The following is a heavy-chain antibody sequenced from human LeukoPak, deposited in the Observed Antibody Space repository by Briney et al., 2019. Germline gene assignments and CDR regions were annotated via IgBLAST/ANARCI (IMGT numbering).Heavy chain of an antibody. CDR2: IRQDGSEK. Sequence: GGSLRLSCAASGFTLSRSWMSWGRQAPGKGLEWVANIRQDGSEKNHADSVKGRFTISRDNAKNSLFLQMNSLRVEDTALYYCARDWSKGATDYWGQGTLVTVSS. CDR1: GFTLSRSW. J-gene: IGHJ4*02. D-gene: IGHD1-26*01. V-gene: IGHV3-7*01. CDR3: ARDWSKGATDY.